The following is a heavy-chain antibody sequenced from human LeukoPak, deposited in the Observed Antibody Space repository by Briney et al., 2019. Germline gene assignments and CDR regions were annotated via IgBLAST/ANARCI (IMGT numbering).Heavy chain of an antibody. CDR1: GGSISSYY. V-gene: IGHV4-59*08. CDR3: VRHVARAFDI. Sequence: SETLSLTCTVSGGSISSYYWSWIRQPPGKGLEWIGYIYYSGSTNYNPSLKSRVTISVDTSKNQLSLKLSSVTAADTAVYSCVRHVARAFDIWGQGTKVTVSS. CDR2: IYYSGST. J-gene: IGHJ3*02.